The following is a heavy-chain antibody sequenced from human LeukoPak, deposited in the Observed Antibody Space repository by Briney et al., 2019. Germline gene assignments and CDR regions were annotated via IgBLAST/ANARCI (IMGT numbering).Heavy chain of an antibody. Sequence: SENLSLTCTVSGGSISSYYWSWIRQPPGKGLEWIGYIYYSGSTNYNPPLKSRVTTSVDTSKNQFSLKLSSVTAADTAVYYCARGGYDYYGRSDFDLWGRGTLVTVSS. J-gene: IGHJ2*01. CDR3: ARGGYDYYGRSDFDL. D-gene: IGHD5-12*01. V-gene: IGHV4-59*01. CDR1: GGSISSYY. CDR2: IYYSGST.